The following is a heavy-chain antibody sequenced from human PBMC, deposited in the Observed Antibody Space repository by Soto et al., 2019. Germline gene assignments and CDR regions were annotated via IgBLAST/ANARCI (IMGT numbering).Heavy chain of an antibody. D-gene: IGHD1-1*01. J-gene: IGHJ4*02. Sequence: LSLSCAASGFTFDDYAMHWVRQAPGKGLEWVSGISWNSGSIGYADSVKGRFTISRDNAKNSLYLQMNSLRAEDTALYYCAKDPNPFTTGTTWGIDYWGQGTLVTVSS. V-gene: IGHV3-9*01. CDR1: GFTFDDYA. CDR3: AKDPNPFTTGTTWGIDY. CDR2: ISWNSGSI.